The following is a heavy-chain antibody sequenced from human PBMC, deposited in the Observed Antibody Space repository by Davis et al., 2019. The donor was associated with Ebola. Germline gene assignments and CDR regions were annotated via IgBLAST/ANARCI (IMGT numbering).Heavy chain of an antibody. D-gene: IGHD3-10*01. CDR1: GYSFTSYW. V-gene: IGHV5-51*01. J-gene: IGHJ6*02. CDR2: IYPGDSDT. CDR3: ARGSGAWFGELGMDV. Sequence: GESLTISCKGSGYSFTSYWIGWVRQMPGKGLEWMGIIYPGDSDTRYSPSFQGQVTISADKSISTAYLQWSSLKASDTAMYYCARGSGAWFGELGMDVWGQGTTVTVSS.